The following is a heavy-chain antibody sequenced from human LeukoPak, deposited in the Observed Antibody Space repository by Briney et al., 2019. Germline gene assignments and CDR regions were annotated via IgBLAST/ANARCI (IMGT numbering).Heavy chain of an antibody. CDR2: IRSSSSTI. CDR3: AREAYYASGIVDY. CDR1: GFTFSSYN. Sequence: GGSLRLSCAASGFTFSSYNMNWVRQAPGKGLEWVSYIRSSSSTIYYADSVKGRFTISRDNAKSSLYLRMNSLRAEDTAVYYCAREAYYASGIVDYWGQGTLVTVSS. J-gene: IGHJ4*02. D-gene: IGHD3-10*01. V-gene: IGHV3-48*04.